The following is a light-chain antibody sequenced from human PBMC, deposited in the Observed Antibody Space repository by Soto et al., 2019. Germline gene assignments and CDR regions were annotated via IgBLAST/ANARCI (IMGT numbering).Light chain of an antibody. V-gene: IGLV1-47*01. J-gene: IGLJ3*02. CDR1: SSNIGSNY. Sequence: QLVLTQPPSASGTPGQRVTISCSGSSSNIGSNYVYWYQHLSGTAPKLLIYRSDRRPSGVPDRFSGSKSGSSVSLAISGLRSEDEGDYYCASWDDSLSGPVFGGGTKLTVL. CDR2: RSD. CDR3: ASWDDSLSGPV.